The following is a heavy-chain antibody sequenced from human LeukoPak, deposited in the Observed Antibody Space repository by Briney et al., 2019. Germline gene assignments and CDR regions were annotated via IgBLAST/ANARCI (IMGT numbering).Heavy chain of an antibody. V-gene: IGHV4-4*09. Sequence: SETLSLTCTVSGGSISSYYWSWIRQPPGKGLEWIGYIYTSGSTNYNPSLKSRVTISVDTSKNQLSLKLSSVTAADTGVYYCARCTGTTRGAFDIGGQGKMVTVSS. CDR3: ARCTGTTRGAFDI. CDR2: IYTSGST. J-gene: IGHJ3*02. CDR1: GGSISSYY. D-gene: IGHD3-10*02.